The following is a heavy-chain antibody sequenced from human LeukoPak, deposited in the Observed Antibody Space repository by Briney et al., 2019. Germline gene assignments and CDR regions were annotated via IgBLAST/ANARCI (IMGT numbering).Heavy chain of an antibody. CDR2: IYYSGST. CDR3: AREARSGGSLRYDP. Sequence: SETLSLTCTVSGGSISSYYWSWIRQPPGKGLEWIGYIYYSGSTNCNPSLKSRVTISVDTSKNQFSLKLSSVTAADTAVYYCAREARSGGSLRYDPWGQGTLVTVSS. J-gene: IGHJ5*02. V-gene: IGHV4-59*01. CDR1: GGSISSYY. D-gene: IGHD2-15*01.